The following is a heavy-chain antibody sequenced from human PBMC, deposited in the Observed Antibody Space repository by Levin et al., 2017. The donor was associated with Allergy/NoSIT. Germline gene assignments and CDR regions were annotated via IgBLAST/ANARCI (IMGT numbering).Heavy chain of an antibody. CDR2: MNPNSGNT. Sequence: PGGSLRLSCKASGYTFTSYDINWVRQATGQGLEWMGWMNPNSGNTGYAQKFQGRLTMTRNTPKSTAYMELSSLTSEDTAVYYCARGSGFWSGTPDYWGQGTLVTVSS. CDR1: GYTFTSYD. CDR3: ARGSGFWSGTPDY. J-gene: IGHJ4*02. D-gene: IGHD3-3*01. V-gene: IGHV1-8*01.